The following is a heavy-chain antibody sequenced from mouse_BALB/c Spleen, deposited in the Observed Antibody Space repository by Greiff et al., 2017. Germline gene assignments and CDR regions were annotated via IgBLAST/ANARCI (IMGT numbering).Heavy chain of an antibody. CDR2: ISSGGSYT. CDR3: ARHGVVDWAMDY. J-gene: IGHJ4*01. V-gene: IGHV5-6*03. CDR1: GFTFSSYG. D-gene: IGHD1-1*01. Sequence: EVKLVESGGGLVQPGGSRKLSCAASGFTFSSYGMSWVRQTPDKRLEWVATISSGGSYTYYPDSVKGRFTISRDNAKNTLYLQMSSLKSEDTAMYYCARHGVVDWAMDYWGQGTSVTVSS.